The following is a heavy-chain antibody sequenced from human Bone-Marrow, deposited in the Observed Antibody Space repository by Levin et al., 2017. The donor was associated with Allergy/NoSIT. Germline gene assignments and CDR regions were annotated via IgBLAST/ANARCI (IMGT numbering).Heavy chain of an antibody. J-gene: IGHJ4*02. CDR3: VAVGATVAPDS. Sequence: GESLKISCKASGHTFNNDGIIWVRQAPGQGLGWLGWIRVDDGNTNYARKFQGRVTMTTDTSTNTVYMELRSLAADDTAKYFCVAVGATVAPDSWGQGTLVTVSS. V-gene: IGHV1-18*01. D-gene: IGHD1-26*01. CDR1: GHTFNNDG. CDR2: IRVDDGNT.